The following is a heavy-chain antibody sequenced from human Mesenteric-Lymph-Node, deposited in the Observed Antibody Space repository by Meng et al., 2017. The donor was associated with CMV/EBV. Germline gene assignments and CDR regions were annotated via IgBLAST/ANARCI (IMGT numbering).Heavy chain of an antibody. CDR1: GYSVTTYY. Sequence: SCETSGYSVTTYYIHWVRQAPGQGLEWMGRIDPGNDGTLYAQDFQGKFTMTRDTSTTTVFLELSSLKFEDTAVYYCARGVRYRFDYWGQGTLVTVSS. CDR3: ARGVRYRFDY. J-gene: IGHJ4*02. CDR2: IDPGNDGT. V-gene: IGHV1-46*01. D-gene: IGHD3-16*02.